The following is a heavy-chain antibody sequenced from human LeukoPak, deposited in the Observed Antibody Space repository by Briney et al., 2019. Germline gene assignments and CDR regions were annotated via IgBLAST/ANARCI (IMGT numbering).Heavy chain of an antibody. J-gene: IGHJ4*02. CDR1: GFTFSSYE. V-gene: IGHV3-48*03. CDR2: IGSSGSIK. CDR3: AREAAMGTRDFDH. D-gene: IGHD5-18*01. Sequence: SGGSLRLSCAASGFTFSSYEMNWVRQAPGKGLEWVSHIGSSGSIKYYADSVKGRFTISRDNAKNSLFLQMNSLRVEDTAVYYCAREAAMGTRDFDHWGQGSLVTVSS.